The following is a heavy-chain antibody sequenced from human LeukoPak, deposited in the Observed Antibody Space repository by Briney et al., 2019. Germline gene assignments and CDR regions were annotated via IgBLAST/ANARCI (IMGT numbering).Heavy chain of an antibody. CDR1: GYTFTGYY. Sequence: ASVKVSCKASGYTFTGYYMHWVRQAPGQGLEWMGWINPNSGGTNYAQKFQGRVTMTRDTSISTAYMELSRLRSDDTAVYYCATLAERYDFWSGRSFDYWGLGTLVTVSS. D-gene: IGHD3-3*01. J-gene: IGHJ4*02. CDR3: ATLAERYDFWSGRSFDY. V-gene: IGHV1-2*02. CDR2: INPNSGGT.